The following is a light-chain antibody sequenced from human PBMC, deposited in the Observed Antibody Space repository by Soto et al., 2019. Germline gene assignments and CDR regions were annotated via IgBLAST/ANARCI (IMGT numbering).Light chain of an antibody. J-gene: IGKJ4*01. CDR3: QQYKSWPPLT. Sequence: EIVMTQSPATLSVSPGGRATLSCRASESVSDNLAWYQQKPGQPPRLLIYGASTRATGIPARFSGSGSGTEFTLTISSLQSEDFAIYYCQQYKSWPPLTFGGGTKVE. CDR1: ESVSDN. CDR2: GAS. V-gene: IGKV3-15*01.